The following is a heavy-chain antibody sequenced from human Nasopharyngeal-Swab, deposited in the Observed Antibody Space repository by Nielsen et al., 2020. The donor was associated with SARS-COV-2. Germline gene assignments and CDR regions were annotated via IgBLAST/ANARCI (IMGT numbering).Heavy chain of an antibody. Sequence: GAALKMSRAASGLAFSSYAMSWVRQAPGKGLEWVSAISGSGGSTYYADSVKGRFTISRDNSKNTLYLQMNSLRAEDTAVYYCAKDWGLWLQAYYFDYWGQGTLVTVSS. D-gene: IGHD5-18*01. CDR1: GLAFSSYA. V-gene: IGHV3-23*01. J-gene: IGHJ4*02. CDR3: AKDWGLWLQAYYFDY. CDR2: ISGSGGST.